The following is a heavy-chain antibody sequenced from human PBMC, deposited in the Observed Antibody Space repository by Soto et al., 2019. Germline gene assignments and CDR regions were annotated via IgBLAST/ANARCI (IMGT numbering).Heavy chain of an antibody. CDR3: ARTTVAGIRGSFDF. CDR2: VYPGDSDT. CDR1: GYDFTTVW. V-gene: IGHV5-51*01. D-gene: IGHD6-19*01. Sequence: GESLKISCQGSGYDFTTVWIGWVSQMPGKGLECLGIVYPGDSDTRYSPSFQGQVTISADKSINTAYLHFSSLKASDTAIYYCARTTVAGIRGSFDFWGQGTLVTVSS. J-gene: IGHJ4*02.